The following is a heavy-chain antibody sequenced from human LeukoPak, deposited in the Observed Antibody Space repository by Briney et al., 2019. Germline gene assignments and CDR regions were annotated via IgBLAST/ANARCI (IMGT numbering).Heavy chain of an antibody. Sequence: GGSLRLSCAASGFTVSSNYMSWVRQAPGKGLEWVSVIYSGGSTYYADSVKGRFTISRDNSKNTLYLQMNSLRAEDTAVYYCARVGGVIVQYYFDYWGQGTPVTVSS. V-gene: IGHV3-66*01. J-gene: IGHJ4*02. CDR1: GFTVSSNY. CDR3: ARVGGVIVQYYFDY. CDR2: IYSGGST. D-gene: IGHD3-16*02.